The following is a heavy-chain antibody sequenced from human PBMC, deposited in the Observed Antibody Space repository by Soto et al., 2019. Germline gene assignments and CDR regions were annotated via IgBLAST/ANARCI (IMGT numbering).Heavy chain of an antibody. CDR1: GFTFSSYG. D-gene: IGHD2-15*01. CDR2: IWYDGRNK. Sequence: QVQLVESGGGVVQPGRSLRLSCAASGFTFSSYGLHWVRQAPGKGLEWVAVIWYDGRNKYYTDSVKGRLTISRDNSKNPMYLKMNSLRAGDTAGYYCARDLEGNCSGGSSLDYNYYYGMDVWGQGRTVTVSS. V-gene: IGHV3-33*01. J-gene: IGHJ6*02. CDR3: ARDLEGNCSGGSSLDYNYYYGMDV.